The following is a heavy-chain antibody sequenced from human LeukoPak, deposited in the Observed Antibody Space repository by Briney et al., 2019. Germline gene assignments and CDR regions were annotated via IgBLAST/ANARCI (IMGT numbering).Heavy chain of an antibody. V-gene: IGHV3-48*03. CDR3: ARGEDNYGYIFDY. CDR2: LSSSGSTI. J-gene: IGHJ4*02. Sequence: RGSLRVSCVHPGVSLSSSGLSWVCQALGRGLERVLYLSSSGSTIYYADSVKCRFTIYRDNAKNSLYLQMNSRRAEDRAVDCFARGEDNYGYIFDYWGQGTLVTVSS. D-gene: IGHD5-24*01. CDR1: GVSLSSSG.